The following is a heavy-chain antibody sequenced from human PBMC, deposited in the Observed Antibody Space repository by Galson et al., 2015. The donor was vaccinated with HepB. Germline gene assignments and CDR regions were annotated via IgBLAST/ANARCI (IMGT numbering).Heavy chain of an antibody. D-gene: IGHD6-13*01. V-gene: IGHV3-23*01. Sequence: SLRLSCAASGFTFSYYAMSWVRQAPAKGLEWLSAITPSGDNSYSADSLKGRFTISRDNSKNTVYLQMNRLRADDTAVYYCAKCSGSNWFVPHHFDSWGQGTLVTVSS. CDR1: GFTFSYYA. CDR3: AKCSGSNWFVPHHFDS. CDR2: ITPSGDNS. J-gene: IGHJ4*02.